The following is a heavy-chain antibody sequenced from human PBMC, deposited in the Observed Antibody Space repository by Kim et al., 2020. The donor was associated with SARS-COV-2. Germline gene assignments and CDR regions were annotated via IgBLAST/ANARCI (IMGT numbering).Heavy chain of an antibody. CDR2: IHPNSGDI. CDR3: ARGRAVSSTRPLAY. Sequence: ASVKVSCKASGYTFINYYLNWVRQAPGEGLEWMGWIHPNSGDIKSAQKFQGRVSMTRDTSISTAYIELSSLRSDDTAVYYCARGRAVSSTRPLAYWGQGTLVTVSS. V-gene: IGHV1-2*02. J-gene: IGHJ4*02. CDR1: GYTFINYY. D-gene: IGHD6-19*01.